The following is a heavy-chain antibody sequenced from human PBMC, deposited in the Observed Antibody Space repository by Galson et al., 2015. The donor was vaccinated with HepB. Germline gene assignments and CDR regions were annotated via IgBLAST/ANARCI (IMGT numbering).Heavy chain of an antibody. V-gene: IGHV3-23*01. Sequence: SLRLSCAASGFALSNYGMNWVRQAPGKELEWVSGFGTSGDKTSYADSVKGRFTTSRDNSRNTLYLQMNSLRAEDTAVYYCAKRLFVPTDCWGQGTLVTVSS. J-gene: IGHJ4*02. CDR1: GFALSNYG. CDR2: FGTSGDKT. CDR3: AKRLFVPTDC.